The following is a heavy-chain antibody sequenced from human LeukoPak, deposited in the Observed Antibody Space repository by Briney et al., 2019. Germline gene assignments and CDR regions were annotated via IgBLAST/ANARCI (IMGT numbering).Heavy chain of an antibody. Sequence: GESLKISCQGSGYSFTSYWIGWVRQMPGKGLEWMGIIYPGDSDTRYSPSFQGQVTISADKSISTAYLQWSSLKASDTAMYYCASGYSSSWVDFDYWGQGTLVTVSS. CDR3: ASGYSSSWVDFDY. D-gene: IGHD6-13*01. J-gene: IGHJ4*02. V-gene: IGHV5-51*01. CDR1: GYSFTSYW. CDR2: IYPGDSDT.